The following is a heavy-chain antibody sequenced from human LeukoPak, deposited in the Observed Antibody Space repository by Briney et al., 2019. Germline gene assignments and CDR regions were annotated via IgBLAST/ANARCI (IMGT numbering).Heavy chain of an antibody. CDR1: GFTFSSFS. CDR3: AKRIAAAGPYFDY. V-gene: IGHV3-23*01. CDR2: LSTSGAAT. D-gene: IGHD6-13*01. Sequence: PGGSLRLSCATSGFTFSSFSMNWVRQAPGKGLEWVSTLSTSGAATYYADSVKGRFTISRDNSQNTLYLQMNSLRAEDTAVYYCAKRIAAAGPYFDYWGQGTLVTVSS. J-gene: IGHJ4*02.